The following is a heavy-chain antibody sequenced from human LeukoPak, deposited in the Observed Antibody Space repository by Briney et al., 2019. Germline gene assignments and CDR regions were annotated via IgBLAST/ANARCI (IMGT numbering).Heavy chain of an antibody. J-gene: IGHJ6*02. CDR1: GGSISSYY. V-gene: IGHV4-59*01. D-gene: IGHD3-10*01. CDR3: ARVIHETYYYGSGSSSYYGMDV. Sequence: SETLSLTCTVSGGSISSYYWSWIRQPPGKGLEWLGYIYYSGSTNYNPSLKSRVTISVDTSKNQFSLKLSSVTAADTAVYYCARVIHETYYYGSGSSSYYGMDVWGQGTTVTVSS. CDR2: IYYSGST.